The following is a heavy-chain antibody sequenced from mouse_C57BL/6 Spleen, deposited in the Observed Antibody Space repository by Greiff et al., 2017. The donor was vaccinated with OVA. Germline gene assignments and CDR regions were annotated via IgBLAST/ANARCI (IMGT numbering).Heavy chain of an antibody. D-gene: IGHD1-1*02. CDR3: ARHYAYYFDY. J-gene: IGHJ2*01. CDR1: GYTFTSYW. Sequence: QVQLQQPGAELVKPGASVKLSCKASGYTFTSYWMQWVKQRPGQGLEWIGEIDPSDSYTNYNQKFKGKATLTVDTSSSTAYMQLSSLTSEDSAVYYCARHYAYYFDYWGQGTTLTVSS. CDR2: IDPSDSYT. V-gene: IGHV1-50*01.